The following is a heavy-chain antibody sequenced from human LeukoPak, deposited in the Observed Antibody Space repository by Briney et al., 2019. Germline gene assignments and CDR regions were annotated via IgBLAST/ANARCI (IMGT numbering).Heavy chain of an antibody. CDR2: IYYSGST. CDR1: GGSISSYY. CDR3: ARVYSSGWYYFDY. V-gene: IGHV4-59*01. D-gene: IGHD6-19*01. J-gene: IGHJ4*02. Sequence: SETLSLTCTVSGGSISSYYWSWIRQPPGKGLEWIGYIYYSGSTNYNPSLKSRVTISVDTSKNQFSLKLSSVTAADTAVYYCARVYSSGWYYFDYWGQGTLVTVSS.